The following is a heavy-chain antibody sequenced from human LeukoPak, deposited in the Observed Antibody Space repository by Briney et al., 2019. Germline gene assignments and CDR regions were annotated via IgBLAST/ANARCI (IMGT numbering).Heavy chain of an antibody. CDR1: GFTFDDYG. V-gene: IGHV3-30*02. CDR3: AKDHVAVAGRDSHYFDY. D-gene: IGHD6-19*01. Sequence: PGGSLRLSCAASGFTFDDYGMRWVRQAPGKGLEWVAFIRYDGSNKYYADSVKGRFTISRDNSKNTLYLQMNSLRAEDTAVYYCAKDHVAVAGRDSHYFDYWGQGTLVTVSS. CDR2: IRYDGSNK. J-gene: IGHJ4*02.